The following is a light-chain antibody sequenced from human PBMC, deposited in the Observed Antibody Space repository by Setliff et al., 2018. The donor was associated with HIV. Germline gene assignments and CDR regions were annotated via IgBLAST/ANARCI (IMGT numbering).Light chain of an antibody. Sequence: QSALTQPRSVSGSPGQSVTISCTGTSSDVGGYNYVSWYQQHPGKAPKLKIYDVSKRPSGVPDRFSGSKSGNTASLTIPGLQAEDEADYYCCSYAGSYTYVFGTGTKSPS. V-gene: IGLV2-11*01. CDR1: SSDVGGYNY. CDR2: DVS. CDR3: CSYAGSYTYV. J-gene: IGLJ1*01.